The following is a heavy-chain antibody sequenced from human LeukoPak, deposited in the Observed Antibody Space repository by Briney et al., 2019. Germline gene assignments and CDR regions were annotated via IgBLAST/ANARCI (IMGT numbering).Heavy chain of an antibody. V-gene: IGHV4-4*07. Sequence: SETLSLTCTVSGGSISSYYWSWIRQPPGKGLEWIGRIYTSGSTNYNPSLKSRVTMSVDTSKNQFSLKLSSVTAADTAVYYCAVFLIAAADHGVDYWGQGTLVTVSS. CDR1: GGSISSYY. J-gene: IGHJ4*02. D-gene: IGHD6-13*01. CDR3: AVFLIAAADHGVDY. CDR2: IYTSGST.